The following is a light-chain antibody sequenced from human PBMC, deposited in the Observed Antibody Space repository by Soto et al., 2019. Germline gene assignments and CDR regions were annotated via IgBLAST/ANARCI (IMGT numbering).Light chain of an antibody. V-gene: IGLV2-14*01. CDR2: EVT. CDR1: SRDIGFYNY. J-gene: IGLJ1*01. Sequence: QSVLTQPASVSGSPGQSITISCTGTSRDIGFYNYVSWYQQYPGNAPKLIIFEVTNRPSGVSDRFSGSKSGNTASLTISGLLPEDGADYYCSSYTTRSTYVFGSGT. CDR3: SSYTTRSTYV.